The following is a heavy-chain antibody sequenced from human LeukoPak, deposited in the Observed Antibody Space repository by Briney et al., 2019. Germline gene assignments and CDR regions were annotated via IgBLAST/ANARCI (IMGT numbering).Heavy chain of an antibody. Sequence: ASVKVSCKASGYTFTSYGISWVRQAPGQGLEWMGWISAYNGNTNYAQKLQGRVTMTTDTSTSTAYMELRSLRSDDTAVYYCARDQGITMVRGAQNWFDPWGQGALVTVSS. V-gene: IGHV1-18*01. CDR1: GYTFTSYG. D-gene: IGHD3-10*01. CDR3: ARDQGITMVRGAQNWFDP. CDR2: ISAYNGNT. J-gene: IGHJ5*02.